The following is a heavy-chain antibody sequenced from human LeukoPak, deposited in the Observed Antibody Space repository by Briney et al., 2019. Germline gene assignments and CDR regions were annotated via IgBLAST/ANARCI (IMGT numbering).Heavy chain of an antibody. CDR1: GDSVSSNSAA. CDR3: ARDHDDFWTRDNWFDP. Sequence: SQTLSLTCAISGDSVSSNSAAWNWIRQSPSRGLEWLVRTYYRSKWYNDYAVSVKSRITINPDTSKNQFSLQLNSVTPEDTAVYYCARDHDDFWTRDNWFDPWGQGTLVTVSS. D-gene: IGHD3-3*01. V-gene: IGHV6-1*01. CDR2: TYYRSKWYN. J-gene: IGHJ5*02.